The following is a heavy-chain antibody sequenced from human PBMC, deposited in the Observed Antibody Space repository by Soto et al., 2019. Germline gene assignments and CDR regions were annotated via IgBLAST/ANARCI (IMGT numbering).Heavy chain of an antibody. V-gene: IGHV1-18*01. D-gene: IGHD2-2*01. CDR3: ARYCSSTSCDHYFDY. CDR2: IRPYNGDT. Sequence: GASVEVSCTASGDTFTNYAISWVRQAPGQGLEWMGWIRPYNGDTNYSQKLHVRVTMTTDTSTSTAYMELRSLRSDDTAVYYCARYCSSTSCDHYFDYWGQGTLVTVSS. CDR1: GDTFTNYA. J-gene: IGHJ4*02.